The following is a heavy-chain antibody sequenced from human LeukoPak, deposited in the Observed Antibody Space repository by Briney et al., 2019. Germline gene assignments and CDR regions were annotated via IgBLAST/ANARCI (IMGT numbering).Heavy chain of an antibody. D-gene: IGHD5-12*01. Sequence: GASVKVSCKASGYTFTGYYMHWVRQAPGQGLEWMGWINPNSGGTNYAQKFQGRVTMTRDTSISTAYVELSRLRSDDTAVYYCARIVAATSVESNFDYWGQGTLVTVSS. CDR2: INPNSGGT. CDR3: ARIVAATSVESNFDY. CDR1: GYTFTGYY. V-gene: IGHV1-2*02. J-gene: IGHJ4*02.